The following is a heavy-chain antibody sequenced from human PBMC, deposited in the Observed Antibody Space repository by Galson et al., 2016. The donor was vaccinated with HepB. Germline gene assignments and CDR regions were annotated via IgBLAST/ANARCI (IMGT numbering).Heavy chain of an antibody. V-gene: IGHV1-46*01. J-gene: IGHJ4*02. Sequence: SVKVSCKASGYTFTTYYVHWVRQAPGQGLEWMGIINPSGGDTIYAQKFQGRVTMTRDTSTSTVYMELSSLRSEDTAVYYCARFYDILTGTFDYWGQGTLVTVSS. CDR2: INPSGGDT. CDR1: GYTFTTYY. D-gene: IGHD3-9*01. CDR3: ARFYDILTGTFDY.